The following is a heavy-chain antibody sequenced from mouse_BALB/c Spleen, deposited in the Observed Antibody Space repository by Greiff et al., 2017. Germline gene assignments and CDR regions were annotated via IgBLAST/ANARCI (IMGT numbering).Heavy chain of an antibody. Sequence: EVQLVESGGDLVKPGGSLKLSCAASGFTFSSYGMSWVRQTPDKRLEWVATISSGGSYTYYPDSVKGRFTISRDNAKNTLYLQMSSLKSEDTAMYYCAREITTVVARTWYAMDYWGQGTSVTVSS. J-gene: IGHJ4*01. CDR3: AREITTVVARTWYAMDY. CDR2: ISSGGSYT. CDR1: GFTFSSYG. V-gene: IGHV5-6*01. D-gene: IGHD1-1*01.